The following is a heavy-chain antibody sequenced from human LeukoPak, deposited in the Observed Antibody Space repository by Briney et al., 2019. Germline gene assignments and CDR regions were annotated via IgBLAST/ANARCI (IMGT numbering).Heavy chain of an antibody. CDR3: ARGALTGESGTAALEYFYYYGMDV. CDR2: IYSGGST. D-gene: IGHD7-27*01. J-gene: IGHJ6*02. Sequence: GGSLRLSCAASGFTVSSNYMSWVRQAPGKGLERVSVIYSGGSTYYADSVKGRFTISRDNSKNTLYLQMNSLRAEDTAVYYCARGALTGESGTAALEYFYYYGMDVWGQGTTVTVSS. CDR1: GFTVSSNY. V-gene: IGHV3-66*02.